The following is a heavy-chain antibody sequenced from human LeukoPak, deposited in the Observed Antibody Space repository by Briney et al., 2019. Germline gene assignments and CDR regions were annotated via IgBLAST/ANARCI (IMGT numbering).Heavy chain of an antibody. CDR3: ARVGRTGYCSGGSCYFGY. Sequence: PSETLSLTCTVSGGSISSSSYYGGWIRQPPGKGLEWSGSIYYSGSTYYNPSLKSRVTISVDTSKNQFSLKLSSVTAADTAVYYCARVGRTGYCSGGSCYFGYWGQGTLVTVSS. V-gene: IGHV4-39*07. D-gene: IGHD2-15*01. J-gene: IGHJ4*02. CDR1: GGSISSSSYY. CDR2: IYYSGST.